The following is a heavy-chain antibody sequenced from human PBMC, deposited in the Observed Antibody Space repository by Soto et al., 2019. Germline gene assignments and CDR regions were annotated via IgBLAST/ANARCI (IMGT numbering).Heavy chain of an antibody. V-gene: IGHV3-23*01. CDR2: ISGGGGST. CDR3: AKDRREITFGGGSDDAFDI. D-gene: IGHD3-16*01. CDR1: GFTFSSYA. Sequence: GRSLRLSCAASGFTFSSYAMSWVRQAPGKGLEWVSAISGGGGSTYYADSVKGRFTISRDNSKNTLYLQMNSLRAEDTAVYYCAKDRREITFGGGSDDAFDILGQGTMVTVS. J-gene: IGHJ3*02.